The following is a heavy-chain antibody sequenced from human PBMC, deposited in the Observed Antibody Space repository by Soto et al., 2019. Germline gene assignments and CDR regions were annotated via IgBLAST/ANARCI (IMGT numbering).Heavy chain of an antibody. D-gene: IGHD3-22*01. V-gene: IGHV1-18*01. CDR2: ISAYDGNT. CDR1: GYTFTSYG. Sequence: QVQLVQSGAEVKKPGASVKVSCKASGYTFTSYGINWVRQAPGQGLEWLGWISAYDGNTNYAQILQGRVSMTTDTSTNTAYMEVRSVRSDDTAVYYCARGGYYDSSGSRNYYYYGMNVWGQGTTVTVSS. J-gene: IGHJ6*02. CDR3: ARGGYYDSSGSRNYYYYGMNV.